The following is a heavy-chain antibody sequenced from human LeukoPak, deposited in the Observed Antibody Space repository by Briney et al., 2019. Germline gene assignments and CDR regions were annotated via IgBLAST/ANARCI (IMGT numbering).Heavy chain of an antibody. CDR2: IFGSGGNM. Sequence: PGGSLRLSCAASGFSFSSYAMSWVRQAPGKGLEWVSAIFGSGGNMYYADSAKGRFTISRDNFKSTLCLQMNSLRAEDTAVYYCAKGLTWDSTSCSDWGQGTLVTVSS. CDR1: GFSFSSYA. CDR3: AKGLTWDSTSCSD. V-gene: IGHV3-23*01. D-gene: IGHD2-2*01. J-gene: IGHJ4*02.